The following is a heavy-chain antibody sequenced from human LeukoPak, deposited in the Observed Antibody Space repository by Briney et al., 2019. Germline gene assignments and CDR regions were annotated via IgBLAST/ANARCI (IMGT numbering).Heavy chain of an antibody. D-gene: IGHD1-14*01. CDR1: GFTFDDYA. V-gene: IGHV3-9*01. Sequence: HPGGSLRLSCAASGFTFDDYAMHWVRQAPGKGLEWVSGISWNSGSIGYADSVKGRFTISRDNAKNSLYLQMNSLRAEDTALYYCAKDIGRAIDYWGQGTLVTVSS. CDR3: AKDIGRAIDY. J-gene: IGHJ4*02. CDR2: ISWNSGSI.